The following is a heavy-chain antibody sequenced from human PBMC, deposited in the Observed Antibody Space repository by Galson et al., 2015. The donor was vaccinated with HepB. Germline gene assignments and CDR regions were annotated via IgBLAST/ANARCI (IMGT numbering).Heavy chain of an antibody. CDR3: ARGQTDAWTNAFDI. D-gene: IGHD1/OR15-1a*01. Sequence: SLRLSCATSGFMFDDFALHWVRQPPGKSLEWLSGISWNSGSIGYLDSVRGRFTISRDNFKNSVYLQMNDLRPDDTALYFCARGQTDAWTNAFDIWGQGTMVTVS. V-gene: IGHV3-9*01. CDR1: GFMFDDFA. J-gene: IGHJ3*02. CDR2: ISWNSGSI.